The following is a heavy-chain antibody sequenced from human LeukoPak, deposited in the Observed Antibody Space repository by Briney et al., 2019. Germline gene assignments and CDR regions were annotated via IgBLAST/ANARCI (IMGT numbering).Heavy chain of an antibody. CDR2: INQGGSDK. D-gene: IGHD1-14*01. Sequence: GGSLRLSCTASGFTFGDYVMSWVRQAPGKGLEWVANINQGGSDKYYVDSVKGRFTISRDNANNLLYLQMNSLRGEDTAVYYCTRDRSRAEDDWGQGTLVTVSS. CDR1: GFTFGDYV. J-gene: IGHJ4*02. V-gene: IGHV3-7*01. CDR3: TRDRSRAEDD.